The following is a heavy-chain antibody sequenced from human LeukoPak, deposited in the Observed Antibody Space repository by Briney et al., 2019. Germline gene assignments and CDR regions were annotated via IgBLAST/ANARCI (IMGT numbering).Heavy chain of an antibody. D-gene: IGHD1-1*01. Sequence: ASVKVSCKASGYTLTDYYMHWVRQAPGQGLEWMGWISPNSGETSYAQKFQGRVTMTRDTAIRTVYMEVNSLRPDDTAVFYCARDGNFDYWGQGTLVTVSS. J-gene: IGHJ4*02. CDR1: GYTLTDYY. CDR3: ARDGNFDY. V-gene: IGHV1-2*02. CDR2: ISPNSGET.